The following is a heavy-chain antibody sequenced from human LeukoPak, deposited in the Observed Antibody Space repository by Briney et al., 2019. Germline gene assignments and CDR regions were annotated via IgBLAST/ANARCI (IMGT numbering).Heavy chain of an antibody. V-gene: IGHV3-7*03. CDR3: ASGLELDY. J-gene: IGHJ4*02. CDR2: IKQDGSEK. CDR1: GFTFRSYW. Sequence: GGSLRLSCAASGFTFRSYWMRWVRQAPGKGLEWVANIKQDGSEKNYVDSVKGRFTISRDNAKNSLYLQMNSLRAEDTAVYYCASGLELDYWGQGTLVTVST.